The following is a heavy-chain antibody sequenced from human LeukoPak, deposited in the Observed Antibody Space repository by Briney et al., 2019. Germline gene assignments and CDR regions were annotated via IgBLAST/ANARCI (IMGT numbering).Heavy chain of an antibody. V-gene: IGHV3-23*01. CDR1: GFTFSRSA. D-gene: IGHD6-13*01. J-gene: IGHJ4*02. CDR3: VKGRISEDGLDF. CDR2: ISSSGNT. Sequence: GGSLRLSCAASGFTFSRSAMTWVRQTPGKGLDWVSSISSSGNTYYADSVKGRFTIPRDNSKNMLYLQMNSLRAEDTAVYYCVKGRISEDGLDFWGQGTLVTVSS.